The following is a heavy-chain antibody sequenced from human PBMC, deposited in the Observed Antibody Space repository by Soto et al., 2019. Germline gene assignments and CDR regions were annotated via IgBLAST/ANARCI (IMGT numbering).Heavy chain of an antibody. Sequence: GGSLRLSCAASGFTFSSYAMHWVRQAPGKGLEWVAVISYDGSNKYYADSVKGRFTISRDNSKNTLYLQMNSLRAEDTAVYYCARVGIGVAVFNYYGMDVWGQGTTVTVSS. D-gene: IGHD6-19*01. CDR2: ISYDGSNK. CDR3: ARVGIGVAVFNYYGMDV. J-gene: IGHJ6*02. V-gene: IGHV3-30-3*01. CDR1: GFTFSSYA.